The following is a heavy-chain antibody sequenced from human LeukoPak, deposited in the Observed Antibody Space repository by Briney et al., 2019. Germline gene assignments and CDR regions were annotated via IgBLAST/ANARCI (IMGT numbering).Heavy chain of an antibody. CDR3: ARDYISGAFDP. V-gene: IGHV3-74*01. D-gene: IGHD6-19*01. CDR2: IKSDGSTT. J-gene: IGHJ5*02. CDR1: GFNFNSYW. Sequence: PGGSLRLSCAASGFNFNSYWMHWVRQAPGKGLMWVSRIKSDGSTTSYADSVKGRFTISRDNAKNTLFLQMNSLRAEDTAVYYCARDYISGAFDPWGQGTLVTVSS.